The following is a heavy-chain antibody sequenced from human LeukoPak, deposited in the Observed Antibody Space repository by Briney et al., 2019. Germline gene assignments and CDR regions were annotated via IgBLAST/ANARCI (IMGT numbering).Heavy chain of an antibody. D-gene: IGHD1-26*01. CDR3: ATYQSSRGWGYYYYYYMDV. CDR2: FDPEDGET. CDR1: GYTLTELS. J-gene: IGHJ6*03. V-gene: IGHV1-24*01. Sequence: ASVKVSCKVSGYTLTELSMHWVRQAPGKGLEWMGGFDPEDGETIYAQKFQGRVTMTEDTSTDTAYMELSSLRSEDTAVHYCATYQSSRGWGYYYYYYMDVWGKGTTVTVSS.